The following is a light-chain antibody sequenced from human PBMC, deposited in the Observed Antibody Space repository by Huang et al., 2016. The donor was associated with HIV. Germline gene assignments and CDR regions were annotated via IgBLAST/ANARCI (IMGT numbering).Light chain of an antibody. CDR3: QQYERPPDT. V-gene: IGKV3-20*01. CDR2: GAS. J-gene: IGKJ3*01. CDR1: PSVGCY. Sequence: EIVLTQSPGTPSLSPGERATRSCRASPSVGCYLAWYQQKPGQAPRPLIYGASTRVTGIPDRFSGGGSGTDFTLSISRLEPEDFAVYYCQQYERPPDTFGPGTKVNIK.